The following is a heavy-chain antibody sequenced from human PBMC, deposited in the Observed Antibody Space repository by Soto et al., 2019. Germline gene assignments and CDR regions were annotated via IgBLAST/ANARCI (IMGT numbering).Heavy chain of an antibody. CDR2: ISGSGGST. Sequence: EVQLLESGGGLVQPGGSLRLSCAASGFTFSSYAMSWVRQAPGKGLEWVSAISGSGGSTYYADSVKGRFTISRDNSKNTLYLQMNSLRAEDTAVYYCAKANLAYCGGDCYSESDYWGQGTLVTVSS. V-gene: IGHV3-23*01. J-gene: IGHJ4*02. CDR3: AKANLAYCGGDCYSESDY. D-gene: IGHD2-21*02. CDR1: GFTFSSYA.